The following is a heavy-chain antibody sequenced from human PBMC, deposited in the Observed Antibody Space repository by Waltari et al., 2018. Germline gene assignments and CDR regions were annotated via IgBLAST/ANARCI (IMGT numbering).Heavy chain of an antibody. V-gene: IGHV4-34*01. CDR2: INHSGST. CDR3: ARLFSGWYLGDLWDY. D-gene: IGHD6-19*01. CDR1: GGSFSGYY. J-gene: IGHJ4*02. Sequence: QVQLQQWGAGLLKPSETLSLTCAVYGGSFSGYYWSWLRQPPGKGLEWIGEINHSGSTNYNPSLKSRVTISVDTSKNQFSLKLSSVTAADTAVYYCARLFSGWYLGDLWDYWGQGTLVTVSS.